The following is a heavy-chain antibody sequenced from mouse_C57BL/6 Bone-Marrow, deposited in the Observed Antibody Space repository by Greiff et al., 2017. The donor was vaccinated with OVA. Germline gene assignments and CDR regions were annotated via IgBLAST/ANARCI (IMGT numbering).Heavy chain of an antibody. J-gene: IGHJ4*01. CDR1: GFTFSDYY. CDR3: ARYGYEKGAMDY. CDR2: ISNGGGST. V-gene: IGHV5-12*01. Sequence: EVQGVESGGGLVQPGGSLNLSCAASGFTFSDYYMYWVRQTPEKRLEWVAYISNGGGSTYYPDTVKGRFTISRDNAKNTLYLQMSRLKSEDTAMYYCARYGYEKGAMDYWGQGTSVTVSS. D-gene: IGHD2-2*01.